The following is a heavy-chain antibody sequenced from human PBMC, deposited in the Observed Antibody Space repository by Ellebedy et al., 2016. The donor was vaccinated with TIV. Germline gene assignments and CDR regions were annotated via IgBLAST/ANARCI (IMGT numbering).Heavy chain of an antibody. CDR2: IVGSGA. CDR1: GFTFSRYA. V-gene: IGHV3-23*01. J-gene: IGHJ4*02. D-gene: IGHD1-14*01. CDR3: ARGRSGTYIHHAFDY. Sequence: PGGSLRLSCAASGFTFSRYAITWVRQAPGKGLEWVSGIVGSGAQKYADSVKGRFTISRDNSKNTVYLQMDSLRAEDTAIYYCARGRSGTYIHHAFDYWGRGTLVTVSS.